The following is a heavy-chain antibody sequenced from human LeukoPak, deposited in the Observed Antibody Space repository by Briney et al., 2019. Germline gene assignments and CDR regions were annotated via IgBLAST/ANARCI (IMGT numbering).Heavy chain of an antibody. CDR3: AAWGSDWGTQNWFDR. CDR1: GGSISSGGYS. D-gene: IGHD3-9*01. V-gene: IGHV4-30-2*01. J-gene: IGHJ5*02. CDR2: IYHSGST. Sequence: PSQTLSLTCAVSGGSISSGGYSWSWIRQPPGKGLEWIGYIYHSGSTYYNPSLKSRVTISVDRSKNQFSLKLSSVTAADTAVYYCAAWGSDWGTQNWFDRWGQGTLVTVSS.